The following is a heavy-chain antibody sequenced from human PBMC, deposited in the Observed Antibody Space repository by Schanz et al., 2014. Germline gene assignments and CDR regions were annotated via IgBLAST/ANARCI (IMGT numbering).Heavy chain of an antibody. D-gene: IGHD2-2*01. CDR3: ARAPTAYCSDTSCLGTPFDY. J-gene: IGHJ4*02. V-gene: IGHV1-2*04. CDR2: INPNTGGT. Sequence: QVQLVQSGAEVKKPGASVKVSCKASGYTFTSYGISWVRQAPGQGLEWMGWINPNTGGTNFAQKFQGWVTVTRDTSISTVYMELSRVTYEDTAVYYCARAPTAYCSDTSCLGTPFDYWGQGTLVTVSS. CDR1: GYTFTSYG.